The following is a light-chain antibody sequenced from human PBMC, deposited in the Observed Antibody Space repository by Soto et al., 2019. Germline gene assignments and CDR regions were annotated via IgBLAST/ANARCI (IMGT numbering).Light chain of an antibody. V-gene: IGLV1-40*01. CDR2: GNK. CDR3: QSYDSSLSVSYV. J-gene: IGLJ1*01. Sequence: QSVLTQPPSVSGAPGQRVTISCTGSSSNIGAGYDVHWYQQRPGTAHKLLIYGNKNRPSGVPDRFSGSKSGTSASLAITGLQAEDEADYYCQSYDSSLSVSYVFGTGTKLTVL. CDR1: SSNIGAGYD.